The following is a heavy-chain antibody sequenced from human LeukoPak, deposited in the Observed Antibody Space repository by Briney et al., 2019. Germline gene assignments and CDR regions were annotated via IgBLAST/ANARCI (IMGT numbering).Heavy chain of an antibody. CDR2: INHSGST. CDR3: ARVIAAAAYYFDY. CDR1: GGSFSGYY. Sequence: SETLSLTCAVYGGSFSGYYWSWIRQPPGKGLEWIGEINHSGSTNYNPSLKGRVTMSVDTSKNQFSLKLSSVTAADTAVYYCARVIAAAAYYFDYWGQGTLVTVSS. V-gene: IGHV4-34*01. J-gene: IGHJ4*02. D-gene: IGHD6-13*01.